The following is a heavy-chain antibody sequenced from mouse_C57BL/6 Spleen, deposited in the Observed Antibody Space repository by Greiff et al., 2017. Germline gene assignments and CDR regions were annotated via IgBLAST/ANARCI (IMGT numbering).Heavy chain of an antibody. J-gene: IGHJ4*01. CDR1: GYTFTDYY. V-gene: IGHV1-19*01. CDR2: INPYNGGT. CDR3: ASRGSSGYGAMDY. D-gene: IGHD3-2*02. Sequence: VQLQQSGPVLVKPGASVKMSCKASGYTFTDYYMNWVKQSPGKSLEWIGVINPYNGGTSYNQKFKGKATLTVDKSSSTAYMELNSLTSEDSAVYYCASRGSSGYGAMDYWGQGTSVTVSS.